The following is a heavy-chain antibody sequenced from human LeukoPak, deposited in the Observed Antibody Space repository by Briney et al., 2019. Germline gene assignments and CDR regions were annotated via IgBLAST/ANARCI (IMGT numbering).Heavy chain of an antibody. CDR3: ARDREGSRAFDI. CDR2: MYGDGSAI. D-gene: IGHD2-15*01. Sequence: GGSLRLSCAASGFTLSNFWMHWVRQAPGKGLVWVSRMYGDGSAISHADSVKGRFTISRDNAKNTLYLQMNSLRAEDTAVYYCARDREGSRAFDIWGQGTMVTVSS. J-gene: IGHJ3*02. V-gene: IGHV3-74*01. CDR1: GFTLSNFW.